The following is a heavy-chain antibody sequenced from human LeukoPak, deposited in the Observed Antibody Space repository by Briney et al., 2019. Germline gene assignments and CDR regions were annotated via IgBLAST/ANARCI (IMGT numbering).Heavy chain of an antibody. J-gene: IGHJ4*02. Sequence: SETLSLTCTVSGGXISSSSYYWGWIRQPPGKGLEWIGSIYYSGSTYYNPSLKSRVTISVDKSKNQFSLNLTSVTSADTAVHYCAGSTNWVSLQYFDYWGQGTLVTVSS. CDR3: AGSTNWVSLQYFDY. V-gene: IGHV4-39*01. CDR1: GGXISSSSYY. D-gene: IGHD7-27*01. CDR2: IYYSGST.